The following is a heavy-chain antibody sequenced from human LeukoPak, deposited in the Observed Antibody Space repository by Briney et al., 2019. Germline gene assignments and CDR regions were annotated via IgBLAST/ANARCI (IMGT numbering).Heavy chain of an antibody. CDR2: IYYTGSA. Sequence: SETLSLTCTVSGGSINSGGYYWTRIRQHPGKGLEWIGFIYYTGSAHYNPSLKSRVTISVDTSKNQFSLKLSSVTAADTAVYYCARVLADYKSSYHFGYWGLGTPVSVSS. J-gene: IGHJ4*02. CDR3: ARVLADYKSSYHFGY. CDR1: GGSINSGGYY. D-gene: IGHD4-11*01. V-gene: IGHV4-31*03.